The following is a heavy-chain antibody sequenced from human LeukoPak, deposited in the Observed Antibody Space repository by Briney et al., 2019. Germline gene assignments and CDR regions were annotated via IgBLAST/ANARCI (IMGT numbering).Heavy chain of an antibody. CDR3: SRGAYYYYYYMDV. J-gene: IGHJ6*03. V-gene: IGHV1-69*05. CDR2: IIPIFGTA. CDR1: GGTFSSYA. Sequence: SVKVSCKASGGTFSSYAISWVRQAPGQGLEWMGGIIPIFGTANYAQKFQGRVTITTDESTSTAYMELSSLRSEDTAVYYCSRGAYYYYYYMDVWGKGTTVTVSS.